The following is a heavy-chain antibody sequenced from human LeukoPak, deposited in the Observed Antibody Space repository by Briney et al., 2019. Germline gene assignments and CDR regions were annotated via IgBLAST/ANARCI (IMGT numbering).Heavy chain of an antibody. CDR3: ATDPVVRGIAAAIDY. Sequence: PRGSPRLSPAASRVALREARMSAGSDAPRGRDWRGGRVKSKTDGGTTDYAASVKGRFTISRDDSKNTLYLQMNSLKTEDTAVYYCATDPVVRGIAAAIDYWGQGTLVTVSS. D-gene: IGHD6-13*01. CDR1: RVALREAR. J-gene: IGHJ4*02. CDR2: VKSKTDGGTT. V-gene: IGHV3-15*01.